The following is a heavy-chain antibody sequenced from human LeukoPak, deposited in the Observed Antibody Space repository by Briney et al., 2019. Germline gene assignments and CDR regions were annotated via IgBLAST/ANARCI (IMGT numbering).Heavy chain of an antibody. CDR3: AIGFCSSTSCYTGWCDP. CDR2: INPSGGRT. D-gene: IGHD2-2*02. J-gene: IGHJ5*02. Sequence: SVKVSCKASGYTFTSYYMHSVRHTPGQRLEWMGIINPSGGRTSYAQKFQGRVTVTRDTSTSTVYMEVSSLSSEDTAVYYCAIGFCSSTSCYTGWCDPWGQGTLVTVSS. CDR1: GYTFTSYY. V-gene: IGHV1-46*03.